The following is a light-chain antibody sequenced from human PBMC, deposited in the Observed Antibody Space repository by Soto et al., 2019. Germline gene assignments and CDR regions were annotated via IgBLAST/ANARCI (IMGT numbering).Light chain of an antibody. Sequence: DIQMTQSPSSVSASVGARVTITCRASQGITNWLAWYQQKPGKAPKRLLCAASGLPSGVPSRFSGRGSGTDLTLTISSLQPEEFATDYCQHGNIFPLTFGVETNVEIK. CDR2: AAS. J-gene: IGKJ4*01. CDR3: QHGNIFPLT. CDR1: QGITNW. V-gene: IGKV1-12*01.